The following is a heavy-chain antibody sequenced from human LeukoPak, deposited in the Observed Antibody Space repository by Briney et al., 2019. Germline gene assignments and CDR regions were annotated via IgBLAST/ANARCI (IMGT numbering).Heavy chain of an antibody. Sequence: GGSLRLSCAASGFTFSSYGMHWVRQAPGKGLEWVAFIRYDGSNKYYADSVKGRFTISRDNSKNTLYLQMSSLRAEDTAVYYCAKVSAVVVPAATDAFDIWGQGTLVTLSS. CDR3: AKVSAVVVPAATDAFDI. D-gene: IGHD2-2*01. J-gene: IGHJ3*02. V-gene: IGHV3-30*02. CDR1: GFTFSSYG. CDR2: IRYDGSNK.